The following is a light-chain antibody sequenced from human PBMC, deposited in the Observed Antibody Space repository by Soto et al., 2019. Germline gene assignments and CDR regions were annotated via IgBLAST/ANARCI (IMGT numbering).Light chain of an antibody. J-gene: IGLJ1*01. CDR3: CSYAEGSTYV. Sequence: QSVLTQPASVSGSPGQSITISCTGTSRDIGAYNYVSWYLQHPGKAPKLMIYEVVNRPSGVSNRFSGSKSGNTASLTISGLQAEDEADYYCCSYAEGSTYVFGTGTKLTVL. CDR1: SRDIGAYNY. V-gene: IGLV2-14*01. CDR2: EVV.